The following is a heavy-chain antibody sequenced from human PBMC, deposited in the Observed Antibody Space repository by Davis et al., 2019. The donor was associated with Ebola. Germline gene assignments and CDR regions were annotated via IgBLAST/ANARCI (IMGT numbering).Heavy chain of an antibody. V-gene: IGHV3-21*06. CDR1: GTIFRSYP. CDR3: ARDLPGGDWYFDL. CDR2: ISSTSTYT. D-gene: IGHD1-14*01. J-gene: IGHJ2*01. Sequence: GGSLSLSCAASGTIFRSYPMNWVRQAPGKGLEWVSSISSTSTYTYYADSVKGRFTISRDNAKNLLYLQMNSLRVEDTAVYYCARDLPGGDWYFDLWGRGTLVTVSS.